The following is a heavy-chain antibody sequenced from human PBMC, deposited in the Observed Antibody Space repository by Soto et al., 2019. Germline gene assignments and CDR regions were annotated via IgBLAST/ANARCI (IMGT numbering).Heavy chain of an antibody. CDR1: GGSVSSGSYY. D-gene: IGHD3-3*01. CDR2: IYYSGST. V-gene: IGHV4-61*01. J-gene: IGHJ5*02. Sequence: SETLSLTCTVSGGSVSSGSYYWSWIRQPPGKGLEWIGYIYYSGSTNYNPSLKSRVTISVDTSKNQFSLKLSSVTAADTAVYYCARDQGGRVDPGYWFDPWGQGTLVTVSS. CDR3: ARDQGGRVDPGYWFDP.